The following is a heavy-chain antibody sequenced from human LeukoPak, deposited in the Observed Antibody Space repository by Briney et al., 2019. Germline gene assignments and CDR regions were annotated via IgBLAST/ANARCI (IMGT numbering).Heavy chain of an antibody. CDR3: ASGSGQWLPTFEF. D-gene: IGHD6-19*01. CDR2: ISYSGST. J-gene: IGHJ4*02. Sequence: SETLSLTCTVSGGSITSADFYWTWIRQPPGKGLEWIGYISYSGSTYYNPSLKSRIIISVDTSKKEFSLKMSSVTAADTAVYSCASGSGQWLPTFEFWGTGTMVTVSS. V-gene: IGHV4-30-4*01. CDR1: GGSITSADFY.